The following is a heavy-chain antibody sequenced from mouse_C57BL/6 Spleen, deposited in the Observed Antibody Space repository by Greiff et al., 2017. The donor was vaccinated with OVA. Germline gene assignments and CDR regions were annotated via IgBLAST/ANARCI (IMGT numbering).Heavy chain of an antibody. D-gene: IGHD2-12*01. J-gene: IGHJ2*01. CDR3: AGHYNGPNYFDY. Sequence: EVQVVESGGGLVQPGGSMKLSCVASGFTFSNYWMNWVRQSPEKGLEWVAQIRLKSDNYATHYAESVKGRFTIARDDSKSSVYLQMHNLRAEDTEIYSCAGHYNGPNYFDYWGQGTTLTVSS. V-gene: IGHV6-3*01. CDR1: GFTFSNYW. CDR2: IRLKSDNYAT.